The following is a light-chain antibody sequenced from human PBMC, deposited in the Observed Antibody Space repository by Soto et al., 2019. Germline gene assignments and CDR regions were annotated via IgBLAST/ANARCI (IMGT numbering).Light chain of an antibody. CDR2: KAS. CDR3: QQYFSYPWT. V-gene: IGKV1-5*03. J-gene: IGKJ1*01. Sequence: DIQMTQSPSTLSASVGDRVTITCRASQSINDWLAWYQQKPGKAPNLLIYKASSLQSGVPSRFSGSGSGTAFTLTISSLQPDDFAAFYCQQYFSYPWTFGQGTKVEIK. CDR1: QSINDW.